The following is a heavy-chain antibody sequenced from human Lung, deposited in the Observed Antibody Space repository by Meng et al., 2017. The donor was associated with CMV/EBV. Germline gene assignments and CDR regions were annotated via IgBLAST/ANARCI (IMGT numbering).Heavy chain of an antibody. Sequence: QITLKEPGPTLVKPTQTLTLTCTFSGFSLSTSEVGVGWIRQPPGKALEWLAVIYWDDDKRYSPSLKSRLTITKDNSKNQVVLTLTNMDPVDTATYYCALFTRSWFDPWGQGTLVTVSS. CDR1: GFSLSTSEVG. D-gene: IGHD2-2*01. CDR3: ALFTRSWFDP. CDR2: IYWDDDK. J-gene: IGHJ5*02. V-gene: IGHV2-5*02.